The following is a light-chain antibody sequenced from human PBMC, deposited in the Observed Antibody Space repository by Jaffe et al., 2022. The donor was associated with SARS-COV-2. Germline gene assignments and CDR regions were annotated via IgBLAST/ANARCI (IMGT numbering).Light chain of an antibody. Sequence: DIAMTQSPDSLAVSLGERATINCMASQSVLYSSNNKNYLAWYQQKPGQPPKLLIYWASTRESGVPDRFSGSGSGTDFTLTISSLQAEDVAVYYCQQYYSTPLTFGGGTKVEIK. CDR2: WAS. J-gene: IGKJ4*01. CDR3: QQYYSTPLT. CDR1: QSVLYSSNNKNY. V-gene: IGKV4-1*01.